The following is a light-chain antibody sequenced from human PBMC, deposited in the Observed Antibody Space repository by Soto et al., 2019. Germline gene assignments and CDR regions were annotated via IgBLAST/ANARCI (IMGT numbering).Light chain of an antibody. Sequence: QSALTQPASVSGSPGQSITISCTGTSSDVGSYVYVSWYQQHPGKAPKLILYEVSNRPSGVSNRFSGSKSCNTASLTISGLQAEDEADYFCSSFTTSGTLLFGGGTKLTVL. J-gene: IGLJ2*01. CDR1: SSDVGSYVY. CDR2: EVS. V-gene: IGLV2-14*03. CDR3: SSFTTSGTLL.